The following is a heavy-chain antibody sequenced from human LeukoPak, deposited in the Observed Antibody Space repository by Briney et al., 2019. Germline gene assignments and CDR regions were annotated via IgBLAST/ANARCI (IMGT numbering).Heavy chain of an antibody. CDR2: ISYDGSNK. V-gene: IGHV3-30*04. D-gene: IGHD3-9*01. J-gene: IGHJ4*02. CDR1: GFTFSSYA. CDR3: ARENILTGYDY. Sequence: GGSLRLSCAASGFTFSSYAMHWVRQAPGKGLEGVAVISYDGSNKYYADSVKGRFTISRDNSKNTLYLQMNSLRAEDTAVYYCARENILTGYDYWGQGTLVTVSS.